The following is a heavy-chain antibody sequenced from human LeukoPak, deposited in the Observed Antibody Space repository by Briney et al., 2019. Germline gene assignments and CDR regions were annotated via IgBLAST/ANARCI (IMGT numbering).Heavy chain of an antibody. CDR3: ATPYTSGWSLYFDN. Sequence: GGSLRLSCAASGLTGSHNYVSWVRQAPDKGLEWVAVISHDGGNKYYADSVKGRFTISRDNSKNTLYLQMNGLRAEETAMYYCATPYTSGWSLYFDNWGQGTLVTVSS. V-gene: IGHV3-30-3*01. CDR2: ISHDGGNK. D-gene: IGHD6-19*01. CDR1: GLTGSHNY. J-gene: IGHJ4*02.